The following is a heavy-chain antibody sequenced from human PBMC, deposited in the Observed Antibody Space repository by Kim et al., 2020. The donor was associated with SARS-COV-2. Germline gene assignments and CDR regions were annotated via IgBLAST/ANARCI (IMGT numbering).Heavy chain of an antibody. V-gene: IGHV4-59*01. D-gene: IGHD3-9*01. Sequence: SETLSLTCTVSGGSISSYYWSWIRQPPGKGLEWIGYIYYSGSTNYNPSLKSRVTISVDTSKNQFSLKLSSVTAADTAVYYCARVRPNYDILTGYYRGVYYFDYWGQGTLVTFSS. CDR3: ARVRPNYDILTGYYRGVYYFDY. CDR2: IYYSGST. J-gene: IGHJ4*02. CDR1: GGSISSYY.